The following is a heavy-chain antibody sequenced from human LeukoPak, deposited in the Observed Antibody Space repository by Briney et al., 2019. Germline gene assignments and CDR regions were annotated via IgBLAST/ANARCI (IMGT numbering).Heavy chain of an antibody. V-gene: IGHV3-74*01. CDR1: GFTFSSHW. D-gene: IGHD3-10*01. J-gene: IGHJ3*02. CDR3: ARGLPMVREIISAFDI. CDR2: ITSDGSST. Sequence: PGGSLRLSCAASGFTFSSHWMHWVRQASGKGLVWVSRITSDGSSTSYVESVKGRFTISRDNAKNTLFLQMNSLRAEDTAVYYCARGLPMVREIISAFDIWGRGTMVTVSS.